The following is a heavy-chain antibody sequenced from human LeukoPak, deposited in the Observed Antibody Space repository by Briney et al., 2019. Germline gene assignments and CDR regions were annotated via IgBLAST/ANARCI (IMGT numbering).Heavy chain of an antibody. J-gene: IGHJ4*02. CDR3: AKHWIQFNRVYDCFDS. CDR2: IGGHET. CDR1: GFTFSTNA. Sequence: GGSLRLSCSTSGFTFSTNAMSWVRQAPGKGLEWVSTIGGHETFYADSVKGRFTISRDNSKNTVYLHMSSLRVEDTAVYYCAKHWIQFNRVYDCFDSWGQGTLVTVSS. D-gene: IGHD3-16*01. V-gene: IGHV3-23*01.